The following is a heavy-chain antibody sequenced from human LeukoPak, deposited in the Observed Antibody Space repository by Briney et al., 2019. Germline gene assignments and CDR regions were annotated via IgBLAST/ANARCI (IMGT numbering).Heavy chain of an antibody. CDR3: ARSEGSYWSNFDY. J-gene: IGHJ4*02. CDR1: RFTFSSYW. V-gene: IGHV3-30*03. D-gene: IGHD1-26*01. CDR2: ISYDGSNK. Sequence: GGSLRLSCAASRFTFSSYWMSWVRQAPGKGLEWVAVISYDGSNKYYADSVKGRFTISRDNSKNTLYLQMNSLRGEDTAVYYCARSEGSYWSNFDYWGQGTLVTVSS.